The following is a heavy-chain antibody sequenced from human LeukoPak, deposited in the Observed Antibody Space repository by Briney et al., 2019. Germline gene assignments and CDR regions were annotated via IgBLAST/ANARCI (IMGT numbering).Heavy chain of an antibody. D-gene: IGHD3-3*01. CDR1: GGSISSYY. CDR3: ARGITIFGVVTQQYYFDY. V-gene: IGHV4-59*01. Sequence: SETLSLTCTVSGGSISSYYWSWIRQPSGKGLEWIGYIYYSGSTNYNPSLKSRVTISVDTSKNQFPLKLSSVTAADTAVYYCARGITIFGVVTQQYYFDYWGQGTLVTVSS. CDR2: IYYSGST. J-gene: IGHJ4*02.